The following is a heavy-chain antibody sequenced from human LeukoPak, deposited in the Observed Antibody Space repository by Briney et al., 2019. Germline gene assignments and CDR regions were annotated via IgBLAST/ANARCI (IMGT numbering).Heavy chain of an antibody. V-gene: IGHV3-30*02. CDR1: GFTFSSYG. D-gene: IGHD3-22*01. Sequence: GGSLRLSCAASGFTFSSYGMHWVRQAPGKGLEWVAFIRYDGSNKYYADSVKGRFTISRDNAKNSLYLQMNSLRAEDTAVYYCNAMIASWGQGTLVTVSS. CDR2: IRYDGSNK. J-gene: IGHJ4*02. CDR3: NAMIAS.